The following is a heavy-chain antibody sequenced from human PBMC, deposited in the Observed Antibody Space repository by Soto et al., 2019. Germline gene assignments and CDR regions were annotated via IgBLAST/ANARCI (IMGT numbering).Heavy chain of an antibody. Sequence: ASVKVSCKASGYTFTSYGISWVRQAPGQGLEWMGWISAYNGNTNYAQKLQGRVTMTTDTSTGTAYMELRSLRSDDTDVYYCARDELLIAAAGYDYWGQGTLVTVSS. D-gene: IGHD6-13*01. CDR1: GYTFTSYG. J-gene: IGHJ4*02. V-gene: IGHV1-18*01. CDR3: ARDELLIAAAGYDY. CDR2: ISAYNGNT.